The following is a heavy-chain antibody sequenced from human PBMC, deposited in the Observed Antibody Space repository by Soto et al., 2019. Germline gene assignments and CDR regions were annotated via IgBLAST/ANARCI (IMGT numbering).Heavy chain of an antibody. CDR2: VYYSGNT. CDR1: GGSISPYY. D-gene: IGHD6-13*01. Sequence: QVQLQESGPGLVKPSETLSLTCTVSGGSISPYYWSWIRQPPGKGLEWIGYVYYSGNTNYNPSLDSRVTISVDTSNNRFSLNLTSATAADTAVYYCARKGAAASYAHYYMDVWGRGTAVTVSS. J-gene: IGHJ6*03. CDR3: ARKGAAASYAHYYMDV. V-gene: IGHV4-59*01.